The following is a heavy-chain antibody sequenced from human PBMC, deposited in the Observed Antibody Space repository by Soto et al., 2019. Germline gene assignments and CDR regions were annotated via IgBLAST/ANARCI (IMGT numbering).Heavy chain of an antibody. V-gene: IGHV3-23*01. Sequence: AISGSGGSTYSADSVKGRFTISRDNSKNTLYPQMNTPRAEDTAVYYCAEDQLYSRGVSHKWFDPLGQGTLGTGFS. J-gene: IGHJ5*02. CDR2: ISGSGGST. D-gene: IGHD3-10*01. CDR3: AEDQLYSRGVSHKWFDP.